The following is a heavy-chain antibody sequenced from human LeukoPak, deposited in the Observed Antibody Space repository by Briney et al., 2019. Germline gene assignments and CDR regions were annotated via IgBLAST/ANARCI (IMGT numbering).Heavy chain of an antibody. Sequence: GGSLRLSCQASGFTFSNYYMSWIRQAPGEGLQWVSYISSSDLVYYSDSVKGRFTISRDNAKNSLYLQMSSLTAEDTAVYYCARVPGTSYYDSSGHYCDYWGPGTLVTVSS. CDR1: GFTFSNYY. V-gene: IGHV3-11*01. D-gene: IGHD3-22*01. CDR3: ARVPGTSYYDSSGHYCDY. CDR2: ISSSDLV. J-gene: IGHJ4*02.